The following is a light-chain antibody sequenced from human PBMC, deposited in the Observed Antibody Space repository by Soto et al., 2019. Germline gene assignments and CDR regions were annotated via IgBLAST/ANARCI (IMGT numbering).Light chain of an antibody. V-gene: IGKV3-15*01. J-gene: IGKJ4*01. CDR2: GAS. Sequence: EIVMTQSPATLSVSPGERATLSCRASQSVSSNLAWYQQKPGQAPRLLIYGASTRATGIPARFSGSGSGTEFTLTISSLQSEDFATYYCQQIYSIPVTFGGGTKVEIK. CDR3: QQIYSIPVT. CDR1: QSVSSN.